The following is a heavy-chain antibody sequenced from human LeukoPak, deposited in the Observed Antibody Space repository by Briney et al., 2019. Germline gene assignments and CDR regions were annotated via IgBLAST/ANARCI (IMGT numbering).Heavy chain of an antibody. D-gene: IGHD3-10*01. Sequence: GESLKISCKGSGYSFTSYWIGWVRQAPGKGLEWVSAISGSGGSTYYADSVKGRFTISRDNSKNTLFLQMNSLRAEDTAVYFCAKDDTLVRGVITSTFDYWGQGTLVTVSS. V-gene: IGHV3-23*01. CDR2: ISGSGGST. CDR3: AKDDTLVRGVITSTFDY. CDR1: GYSFTSYW. J-gene: IGHJ4*02.